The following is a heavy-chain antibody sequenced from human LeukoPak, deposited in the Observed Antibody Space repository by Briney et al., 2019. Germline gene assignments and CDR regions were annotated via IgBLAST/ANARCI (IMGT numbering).Heavy chain of an antibody. V-gene: IGHV3-49*03. CDR1: GFTFGDYA. Sequence: PGRSLRLSCTASGFTFGDYAMSWFRQAPGKGLEWVGFIRSKAYGGTTEYAASVKDRFTISRGDSKSIAYLQMNSLKTEDTAVYYCTRELVRYYYDSSGYYYFDYWGQGTLVTVSS. CDR3: TRELVRYYYDSSGYYYFDY. CDR2: IRSKAYGGTT. D-gene: IGHD3-22*01. J-gene: IGHJ4*02.